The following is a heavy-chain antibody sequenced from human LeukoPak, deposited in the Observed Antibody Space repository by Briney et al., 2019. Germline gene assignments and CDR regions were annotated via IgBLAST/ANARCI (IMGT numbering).Heavy chain of an antibody. CDR2: IKQDGSEK. Sequence: GGSLRLSCAASGFTFSSYWMSWVRQAPGKGLEWVANIKQDGSEKYYVDSVKGRFTISRDNSKNTLYLQMNSLRAEDTAVYYCATSSEYCSGGSCYSPYYFDYWGQGTLVTVSS. V-gene: IGHV3-7*03. J-gene: IGHJ4*02. CDR3: ATSSEYCSGGSCYSPYYFDY. CDR1: GFTFSSYW. D-gene: IGHD2-15*01.